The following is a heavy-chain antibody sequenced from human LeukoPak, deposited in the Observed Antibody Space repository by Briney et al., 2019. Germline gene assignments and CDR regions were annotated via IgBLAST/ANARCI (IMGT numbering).Heavy chain of an antibody. CDR3: AREAVELGDAFDI. Sequence: GGSLRLSCAASGFTFSSYSMNWVRQAPGKGLEWVSSISSSSSYIYYADSVKGRFTISRDNAKNSLYLQMNSLRAEDTAVYYCAREAVELGDAFDIWGQGTMVTVSS. CDR1: GFTFSSYS. V-gene: IGHV3-21*01. CDR2: ISSSSSYI. J-gene: IGHJ3*02. D-gene: IGHD1-7*01.